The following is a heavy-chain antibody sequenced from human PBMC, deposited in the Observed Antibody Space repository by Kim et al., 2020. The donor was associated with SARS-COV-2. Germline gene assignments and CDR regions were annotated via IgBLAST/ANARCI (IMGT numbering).Heavy chain of an antibody. Sequence: GGSLRLSCGAYGLTLSSYAVGWARQGPGRGLEWLSSITARGDDTFYADSAKGRFTISRDNSKNTVFLQINSLRVEDSGIYYCLKAMAGGVAIDSWGQGTLLTVSS. CDR3: LKAMAGGVAIDS. V-gene: IGHV3-23*01. CDR1: GLTLSSYA. D-gene: IGHD3-3*01. CDR2: ITARGDDT. J-gene: IGHJ4*02.